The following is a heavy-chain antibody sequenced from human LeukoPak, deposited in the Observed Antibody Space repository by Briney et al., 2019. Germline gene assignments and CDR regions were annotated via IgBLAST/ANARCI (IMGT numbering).Heavy chain of an antibody. CDR1: GFTFRDYT. V-gene: IGHV3-21*01. J-gene: IGHJ4*02. CDR2: INKGGTFI. D-gene: IGHD4-17*01. Sequence: GGSLRLSCAASGFTFRDYTMNWVRQSPGKGLEWVSAINKGGTFIKYADSVKGRFVVSRDNSKNTLYLQMNSLRAEDTALYYCARDGHGVPLDYWGQGTLVTVST. CDR3: ARDGHGVPLDY.